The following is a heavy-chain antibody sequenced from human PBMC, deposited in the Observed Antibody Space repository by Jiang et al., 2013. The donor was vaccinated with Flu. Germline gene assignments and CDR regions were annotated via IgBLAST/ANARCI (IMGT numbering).Heavy chain of an antibody. CDR2: ISAYNGNT. D-gene: IGHD4-17*01. Sequence: KVSCKASGYTFTSYGISWVRQAPGQGLEWMGWISAYNGNTNYAQKLQGRVTMTTDTSTSTAYMELRSLRSDDTAVYYCAREVLRLAGVDYFDYWGQGTLVTVSS. CDR1: GYTFTSYG. CDR3: AREVLRLAGVDYFDY. V-gene: IGHV1-18*04. J-gene: IGHJ4*02.